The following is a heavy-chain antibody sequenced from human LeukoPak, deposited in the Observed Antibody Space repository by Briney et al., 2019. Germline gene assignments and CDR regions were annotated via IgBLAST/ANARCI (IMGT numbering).Heavy chain of an antibody. CDR3: TRPARGGDFDS. Sequence: PGGSLRLSCAASGFTFSSYWMSWVRQAPGKGLEWVANINQDGSGKYYVDSVKGRFTISRDNAKNSLSLQMNSLRVEDTAVYYCTRPARGGDFDSWGQGTLVTVSS. CDR1: GFTFSSYW. D-gene: IGHD3-10*01. J-gene: IGHJ4*02. CDR2: INQDGSGK. V-gene: IGHV3-7*01.